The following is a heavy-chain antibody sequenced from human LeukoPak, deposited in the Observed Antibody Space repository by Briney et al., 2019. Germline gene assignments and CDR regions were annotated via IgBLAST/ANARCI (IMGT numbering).Heavy chain of an antibody. J-gene: IGHJ4*02. D-gene: IGHD4-17*01. V-gene: IGHV3-21*01. CDR3: ARGDYGDYVSVY. CDR2: ISSSSSYI. Sequence: PGGSLRLSCAASGFTFSSYSINWVRQAPGKGLEWVSSISSSSSYIYYADSVKGRFTISRDNAKNSLYLQMNSLRAEDTAVYYCARGDYGDYVSVYWGQGTLVTVSS. CDR1: GFTFSSYS.